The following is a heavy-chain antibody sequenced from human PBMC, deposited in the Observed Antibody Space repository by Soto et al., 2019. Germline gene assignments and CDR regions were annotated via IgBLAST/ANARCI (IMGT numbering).Heavy chain of an antibody. CDR1: GGSISRGGYS. Sequence: SEPMSVNCAVAGGSISRGGYSCNWNRQSPDKGLEWIGHIYDGGSTYNNPSLKSRITISVDTSKNQFSLKLSSVSVADTAVYYCARGPSGDKVDYWGQGILVTVSS. CDR2: IYDGGST. V-gene: IGHV4-30-2*05. D-gene: IGHD7-27*01. CDR3: ARGPSGDKVDY. J-gene: IGHJ4*02.